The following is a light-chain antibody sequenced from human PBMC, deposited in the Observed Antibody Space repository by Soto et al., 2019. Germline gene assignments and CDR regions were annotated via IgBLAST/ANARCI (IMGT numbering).Light chain of an antibody. J-gene: IGKJ2*01. CDR3: QQYDSSPYT. CDR2: GAS. Sequence: EVVLTQSPGTLSLSPGERATLSCRASQSVSSSYLAWYQQRPGQAPRLLIYGASSRATGIPDNFSGSGSGTDFTLTISRLEPEDSAVYYCQQYDSSPYTFGQGTKLEIK. CDR1: QSVSSSY. V-gene: IGKV3-20*01.